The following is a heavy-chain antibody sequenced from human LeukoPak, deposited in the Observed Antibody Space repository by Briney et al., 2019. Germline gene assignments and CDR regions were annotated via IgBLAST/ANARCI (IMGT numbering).Heavy chain of an antibody. CDR2: ISSSGST. D-gene: IGHD6-19*01. J-gene: IGHJ1*01. CDR1: GDSISSGDYY. CDR3: ARVGGSGWHKKYFQH. Sequence: SETLSLTCTVSGDSISSGDYYWSWIRQPAGKGLEWIGRISSSGSTNYNPSLKIRVTISVDTSKNQFSLKLSSVTAADTAVYYCARVGGSGWHKKYFQHWGQGTLVTVSS. V-gene: IGHV4-61*02.